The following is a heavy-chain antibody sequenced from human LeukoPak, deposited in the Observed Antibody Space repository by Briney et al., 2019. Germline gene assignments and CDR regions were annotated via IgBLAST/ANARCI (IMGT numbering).Heavy chain of an antibody. V-gene: IGHV2-5*02. CDR1: GFSITTKGVG. J-gene: IGHJ4*02. CDR3: AHSLRRPSCSGGNCYYFDY. CDR2: IFWDGNR. Sequence: SGPTLVNPTQTLPLTCTVTGFSITTKGVGVGWIRQAPGKALEWLAIIFWDGNRRYNSSLRSRLTITSDNSKNQVFLTMTNMDPVDTATYLCAHSLRRPSCSGGNCYYFDYWGQGTLVTVSS. D-gene: IGHD2-15*01.